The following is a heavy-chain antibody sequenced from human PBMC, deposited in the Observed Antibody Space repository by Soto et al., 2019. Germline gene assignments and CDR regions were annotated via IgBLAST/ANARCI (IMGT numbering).Heavy chain of an antibody. CDR1: GFTFSSYG. J-gene: IGHJ5*02. CDR2: ISYDGSNK. V-gene: IGHV3-30*18. D-gene: IGHD1-7*01. CDR3: AKYGGLTGTTESGWFDP. Sequence: QVQLVESGGGVVQPGRSLRLSCAASGFTFSSYGMHWVRQAPGKGLEWVAVISYDGSNKYYADSVKGRFTISRDNSKNTLYLQMNSLRAEDTAVYYCAKYGGLTGTTESGWFDPWGQGTLVTVSS.